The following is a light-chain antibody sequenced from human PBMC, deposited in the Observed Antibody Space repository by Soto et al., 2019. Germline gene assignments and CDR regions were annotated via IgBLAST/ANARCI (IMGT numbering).Light chain of an antibody. CDR1: QSVGLS. J-gene: IGKJ1*01. CDR2: DAS. V-gene: IGKV3-11*01. CDR3: QQRTSWPPCT. Sequence: EIVMTQSPATLSASPGERATLSCRASQSVGLSLAWYQQKPGQAPRLLIYDASDRASGIPARFSGSGSGTDFTLTISSLEPEDFAVYYCQQRTSWPPCTFGQGTKVDIK.